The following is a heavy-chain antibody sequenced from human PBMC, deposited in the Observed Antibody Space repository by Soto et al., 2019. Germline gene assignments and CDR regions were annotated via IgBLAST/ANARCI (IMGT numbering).Heavy chain of an antibody. CDR1: GSIFRGYG. Sequence: PGGSLRLSCAASGSIFRGYGMHWVRQAPGKGLEWVAVIRNSGSNIYYADSVMGRFTISRDNAKNSLYLQMNSLRAEDTAVYYCAGGPSSSKRFTIFGVVIINNWFDPWGQGTLVTAPQ. J-gene: IGHJ5*02. CDR3: AGGPSSSKRFTIFGVVIINNWFDP. D-gene: IGHD3-3*01. CDR2: IRNSGSNI. V-gene: IGHV3-33*01.